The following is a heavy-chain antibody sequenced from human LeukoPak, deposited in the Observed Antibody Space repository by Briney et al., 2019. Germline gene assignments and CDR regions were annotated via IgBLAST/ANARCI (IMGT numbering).Heavy chain of an antibody. CDR1: GGSIRNNNYY. Sequence: PSETLSLTCAVSGGSIRNNNYYCGWIRQPPGKGLEWIATIYYTGSTYYNPSLESRATIAIDTSRNQFSLKLNSVTAADTAVYYCARHDSYGPVNWFDPWGQGIQVTVSS. J-gene: IGHJ5*02. D-gene: IGHD3-10*01. CDR3: ARHDSYGPVNWFDP. V-gene: IGHV4-39*01. CDR2: IYYTGST.